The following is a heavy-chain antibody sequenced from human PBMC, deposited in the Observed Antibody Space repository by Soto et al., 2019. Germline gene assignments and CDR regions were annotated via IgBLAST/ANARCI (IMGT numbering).Heavy chain of an antibody. Sequence: PGGSLRRSCAASGFIFNTHWMSWVRQAPEKWLEWVAHTKPDGSEKYYVDSAKGRFTISRDNTRNSLYLQMNSLRADDTALYYCVAWGTSTSNPWGQGTLVT. CDR1: GFIFNTHW. CDR2: TKPDGSEK. D-gene: IGHD3-16*01. J-gene: IGHJ5*02. V-gene: IGHV3-7*01. CDR3: VAWGTSTSNP.